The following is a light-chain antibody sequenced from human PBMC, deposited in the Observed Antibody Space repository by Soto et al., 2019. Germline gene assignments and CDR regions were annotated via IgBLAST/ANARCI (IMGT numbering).Light chain of an antibody. CDR3: QQRSNSFT. Sequence: EIVLTQSPATLSLSPGERATLSCRASQSVSRYLAWYQQKPGQAPRLLIYDASNRATGIPARFSGGGSGTDFTLTISSLEPEDFAVYYCQQRSNSFTFGPGTKVDIK. J-gene: IGKJ3*01. CDR1: QSVSRY. V-gene: IGKV3-11*01. CDR2: DAS.